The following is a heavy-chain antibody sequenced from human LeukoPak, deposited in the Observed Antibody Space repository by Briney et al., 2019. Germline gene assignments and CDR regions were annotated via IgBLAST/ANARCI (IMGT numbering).Heavy chain of an antibody. CDR1: GFTFSSYA. Sequence: GGSLRLSCAASGFTFSSYATHWVRQAPGKGLEWVAVISYDGSNKYYADSVKGRFTISRDNSKNTLYLQMNSLRAEDTAVYYCARVRQDYGDYDAFDIWGQGTMVTVSS. J-gene: IGHJ3*02. V-gene: IGHV3-30*04. D-gene: IGHD4-17*01. CDR2: ISYDGSNK. CDR3: ARVRQDYGDYDAFDI.